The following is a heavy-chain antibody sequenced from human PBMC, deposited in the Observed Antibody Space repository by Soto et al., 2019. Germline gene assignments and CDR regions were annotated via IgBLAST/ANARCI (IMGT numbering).Heavy chain of an antibody. V-gene: IGHV1-69*01. Sequence: QVQLVQSGAEVKKPGSSVKVSCKASGGTFSSYAISWVRQAPGQGLEWMGGIIPIFGTANYAQKFQGRVTITADESTSTAYMELSSLRSEDTAVYYCAREVESGDYYDGSGPAGGWYFDLWGRGTLVTVSS. CDR1: GGTFSSYA. CDR3: AREVESGDYYDGSGPAGGWYFDL. CDR2: IIPIFGTA. D-gene: IGHD3-22*01. J-gene: IGHJ2*01.